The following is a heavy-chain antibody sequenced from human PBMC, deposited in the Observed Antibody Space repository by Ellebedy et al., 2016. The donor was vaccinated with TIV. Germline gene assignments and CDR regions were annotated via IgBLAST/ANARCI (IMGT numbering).Heavy chain of an antibody. CDR3: ARERGQLRIIDY. J-gene: IGHJ4*02. Sequence: SETLSLXXTVSGGSISSYYWSWIRQPPGKGLEWIGYIYYSGSTNYNPSLKSRVTISVDTSKNQFSLKLSSVTAADTAVYYCARERGQLRIIDYWGQGTLVTVSS. CDR1: GGSISSYY. D-gene: IGHD6-6*01. CDR2: IYYSGST. V-gene: IGHV4-59*12.